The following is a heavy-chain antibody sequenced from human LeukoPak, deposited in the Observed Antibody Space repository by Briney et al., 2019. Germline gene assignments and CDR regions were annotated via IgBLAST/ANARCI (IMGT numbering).Heavy chain of an antibody. V-gene: IGHV3-23*01. CDR1: GLSLSSYA. Sequence: PGGPLRLSCAASGLSLSSYAMSWVRQAPGKGLEWVSAVSGTSTNTYYSDSVKGRFTISRDNSQNTLYLQMNNLEGGGTAVYYCAKGAAVAGTLYFQHWGQGTLVTVSS. CDR3: AKGAAVAGTLYFQH. J-gene: IGHJ1*01. D-gene: IGHD6-19*01. CDR2: VSGTSTNT.